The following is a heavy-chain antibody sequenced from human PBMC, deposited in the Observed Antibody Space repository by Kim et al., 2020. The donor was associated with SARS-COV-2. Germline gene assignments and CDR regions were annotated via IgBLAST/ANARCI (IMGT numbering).Heavy chain of an antibody. D-gene: IGHD3-22*01. CDR1: GLTFSKFP. CDR2: MSGSGARI. Sequence: EGSLRLSCAASGLTFSKFPMSWVRQAPGKGPEWVSGMSGSGARIYYADSVKGRFTISRDNSKNTLYLQMTSLRAEDTAIYYCARDPLYDSSGYNAFDIWGQGTMVTVSS. J-gene: IGHJ3*02. CDR3: ARDPLYDSSGYNAFDI. V-gene: IGHV3-23*01.